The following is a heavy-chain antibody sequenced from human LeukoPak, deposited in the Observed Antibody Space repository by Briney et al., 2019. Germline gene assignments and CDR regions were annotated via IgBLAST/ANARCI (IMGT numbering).Heavy chain of an antibody. CDR2: INHSGST. CDR3: ALSGYYYDSSGYASVDP. J-gene: IGHJ5*02. CDR1: GGSFSGYY. D-gene: IGHD3-22*01. Sequence: SETLSLTCAVYGGSFSGYYWSWIRQPPGKGLEWIGEINHSGSTNYNPSLKSRVTISVDTSKSQFSLKLSSVTAADTAVYYCALSGYYYDSSGYASVDPWGQGALVTVSS. V-gene: IGHV4-34*01.